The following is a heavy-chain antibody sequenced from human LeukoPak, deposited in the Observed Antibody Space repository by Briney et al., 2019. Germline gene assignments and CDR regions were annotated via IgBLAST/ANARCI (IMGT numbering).Heavy chain of an antibody. J-gene: IGHJ5*02. D-gene: IGHD1-1*01. CDR1: GGSFSGYY. Sequence: SETLSLTCAVYGGSFSGYYWSWIRQPPGKGLEWIGEINHSGSTNYNPSLKSRVTISVDTSKNQFSLKLSSVTAADTAVYYCARDGRIPSGLRTWGQGTLDTVSS. CDR3: ARDGRIPSGLRT. V-gene: IGHV4-34*01. CDR2: INHSGST.